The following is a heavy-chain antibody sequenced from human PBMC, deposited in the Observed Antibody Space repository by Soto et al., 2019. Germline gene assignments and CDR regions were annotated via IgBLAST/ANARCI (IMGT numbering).Heavy chain of an antibody. Sequence: QITLKESGPTLVKPTQTLTLTCTFSGFSLRTRGVAVGWFRQPPGKALEWLALIYCDEDKWYSPALKSRLTIAADTSNNQVVLPMTKVAPVYTATYYCAHRPLGYAYYFDYWGQGILVTVSS. CDR2: IYCDEDK. CDR3: AHRPLGYAYYFDY. CDR1: GFSLRTRGVA. V-gene: IGHV2-5*02. J-gene: IGHJ4*02. D-gene: IGHD5-12*01.